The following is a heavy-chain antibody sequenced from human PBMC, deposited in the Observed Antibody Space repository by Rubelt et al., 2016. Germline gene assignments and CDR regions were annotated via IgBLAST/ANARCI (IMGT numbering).Heavy chain of an antibody. Sequence: EVQLLEFGGGLVQPGGSLRLSCATSGFSFGSYAMTWVRQAPGKGLEWVSAVSADGGGTYYADSVKGRFTISRDNSKNTRALQMNSLRAEDTAVYYCAKGRGILSPDYWGQGTLVTVSS. CDR3: AKGRGILSPDY. CDR1: GFSFGSYA. D-gene: IGHD3-10*01. CDR2: VSADGGGT. V-gene: IGHV3-23*01. J-gene: IGHJ4*02.